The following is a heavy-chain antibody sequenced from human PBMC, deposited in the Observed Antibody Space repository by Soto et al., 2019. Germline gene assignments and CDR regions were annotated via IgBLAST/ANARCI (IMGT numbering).Heavy chain of an antibody. Sequence: LRLSCAASGFTFGSYAMSWVRQAPGKGLEWVSAISGSGGSTYYADSVKGRFTISRDNSKNTLYLQMNSLRAEDTAVYYCALYCSSTSCYRRPAIPTLGKDYYYYGMDVWGQGTTVTVSS. V-gene: IGHV3-23*01. CDR2: ISGSGGST. D-gene: IGHD2-2*01. CDR1: GFTFGSYA. J-gene: IGHJ6*02. CDR3: ALYCSSTSCYRRPAIPTLGKDYYYYGMDV.